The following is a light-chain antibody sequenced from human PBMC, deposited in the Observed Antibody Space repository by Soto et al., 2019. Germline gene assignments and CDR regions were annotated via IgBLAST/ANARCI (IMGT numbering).Light chain of an antibody. CDR1: QSLLYSNGYNY. V-gene: IGKV2-28*01. CDR3: MQALQTPLT. CDR2: LGS. J-gene: IGKJ4*01. Sequence: DIVMTQSPLSLPVTPGEPASISCRSSQSLLYSNGYNYLDWYLQKPGQSPQLLIYLGSNRASGVPDRFSGSGSGTDFTLEISRVEAEDVGVYYCMQALQTPLTFGGGTKVDIK.